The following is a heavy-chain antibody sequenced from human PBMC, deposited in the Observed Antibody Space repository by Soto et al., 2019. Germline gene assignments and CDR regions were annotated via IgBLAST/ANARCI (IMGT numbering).Heavy chain of an antibody. Sequence: PSETLSLTCTVSGGSITTSGDYWSWIRQHPGKGLEWIGYISHSGITEYNPSLKSRLTLSIDTSKSQFSLEMNSVIAADTAVYYCARVSHDFYYGWFDPGGQGTPVTVS. CDR1: GGSITTSGDY. CDR3: ARVSHDFYYGWFDP. D-gene: IGHD1-26*01. CDR2: ISHSGIT. V-gene: IGHV4-31*03. J-gene: IGHJ5*02.